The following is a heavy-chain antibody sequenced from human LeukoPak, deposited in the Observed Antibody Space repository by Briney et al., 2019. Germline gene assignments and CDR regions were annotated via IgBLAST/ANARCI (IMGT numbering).Heavy chain of an antibody. CDR1: GYTFTSYG. CDR3: SRDPRGGLDYDYVWGNFDY. CDR2: ISAYNGNT. J-gene: IGHJ4*02. D-gene: IGHD3-16*01. Sequence: ASVKVSCKASGYTFTSYGISWVRQAPGQGLEWMGWISAYNGNTNYAQKLQGRVTMTTDTSTSTAYMELRSLRSDDTAVDYCSRDPRGGLDYDYVWGNFDYWGQGTLVTVSS. V-gene: IGHV1-18*01.